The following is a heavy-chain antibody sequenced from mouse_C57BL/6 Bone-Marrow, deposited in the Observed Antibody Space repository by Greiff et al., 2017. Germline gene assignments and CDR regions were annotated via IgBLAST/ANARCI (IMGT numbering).Heavy chain of an antibody. Sequence: VQLQQSVAELVRPGASVKLSCTASGFNIKNTYMHWVKQRPEQGLEWIGRIDPANGNTKYAPTFQGKATITADTSSNTAYLQLSSLTSEDAAIYDGARERGYCTCPCFDYWGQGTTLTVSS. CDR2: IDPANGNT. CDR1: GFNIKNTY. D-gene: IGHD2-3*01. V-gene: IGHV14-3*01. CDR3: ARERGYCTCPCFDY. J-gene: IGHJ2*01.